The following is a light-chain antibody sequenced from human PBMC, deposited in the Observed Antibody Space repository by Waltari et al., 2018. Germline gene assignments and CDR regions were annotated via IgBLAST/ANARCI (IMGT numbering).Light chain of an antibody. J-gene: IGKJ1*01. CDR1: QSISRS. Sequence: DIQMTQSPSTLSASVGDRVTITCRASQSISRSLAWCQQKPGKAPKLLIYKASSLASDVPSRFSGSGFGTDFTLTISSLQPDDFATYYCQHDYSDSRAFGQGTKVEVK. CDR2: KAS. V-gene: IGKV1-5*03. CDR3: QHDYSDSRA.